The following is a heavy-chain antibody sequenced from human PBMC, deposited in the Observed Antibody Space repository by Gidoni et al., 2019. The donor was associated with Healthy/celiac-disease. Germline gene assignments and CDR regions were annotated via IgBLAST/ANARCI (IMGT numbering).Heavy chain of an antibody. J-gene: IGHJ4*02. CDR1: GGSFSGYY. CDR3: AIGRGYCSSTSCYGTTMDY. V-gene: IGHV4-34*01. D-gene: IGHD2-2*01. CDR2: INHSGST. Sequence: QVQLQQWGAGLLKPSETLALTCAVDGGSFSGYYGSWIRQPPGKGLEWIGEINHSGSTNYNPSLKSRVTISVAPSKNQFSLKLSSVTAADTAVYYCAIGRGYCSSTSCYGTTMDYWGQGTLVTVSS.